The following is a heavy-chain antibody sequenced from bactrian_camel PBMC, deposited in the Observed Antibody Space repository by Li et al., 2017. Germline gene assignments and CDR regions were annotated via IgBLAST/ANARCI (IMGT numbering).Heavy chain of an antibody. CDR3: AAAPTSWHFGY. CDR2: IDSGGST. Sequence: QLVESGGGLVQPGGSLKLSCASSLFTFPYMTWVRQGPGKGLVWIASIDSGGSTYYADSVRGRFTISKDNAENTLYLEMNTLKPEDTAVYYCAAAPTSWHFGYWGQGTQVTVS. D-gene: IGHD6*01. V-gene: IGHV3S10*01. CDR1: LFTFPY. J-gene: IGHJ6*01.